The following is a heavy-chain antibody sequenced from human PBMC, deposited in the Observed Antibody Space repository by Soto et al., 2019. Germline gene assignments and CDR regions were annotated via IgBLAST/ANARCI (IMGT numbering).Heavy chain of an antibody. J-gene: IGHJ5*02. Sequence: PGGSLRLSWAASGFTFSSYAMHWVRQAPGKGLEWVAVISYDGSNKYYADSVKGRFTISRDNSKNTLYLQMNSLRAEDTAVYYCARDLIPSYDSSGYYRTNWFDPWGQGTLVTVSS. CDR2: ISYDGSNK. D-gene: IGHD3-22*01. CDR3: ARDLIPSYDSSGYYRTNWFDP. V-gene: IGHV3-30-3*01. CDR1: GFTFSSYA.